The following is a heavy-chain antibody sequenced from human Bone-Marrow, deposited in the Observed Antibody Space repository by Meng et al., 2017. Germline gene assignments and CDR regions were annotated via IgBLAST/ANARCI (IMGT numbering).Heavy chain of an antibody. J-gene: IGHJ6*02. CDR1: GYTFTSYD. Sequence: ASVKVSCKASGYTFTSYDINWVRQATGQGLEWMGWMNPNSGNTGYAQKFQGRVTITRNSSISTAYMELSSLRSEDTAVYYCARTTVTSGPGNYYYGMDVWGQGTTVTVSS. CDR2: MNPNSGNT. D-gene: IGHD4-17*01. CDR3: ARTTVTSGPGNYYYGMDV. V-gene: IGHV1-8*03.